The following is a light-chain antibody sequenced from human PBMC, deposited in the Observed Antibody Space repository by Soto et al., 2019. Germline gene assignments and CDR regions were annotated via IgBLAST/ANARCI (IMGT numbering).Light chain of an antibody. CDR1: RTIDNY. Sequence: VHMTLSPSSLSASLGYRVTIACRASRTIDNYLNWYQQKQGRAPELLVYATSSLQSGVPSRFTGGGYGTHFNLTISGLQPEDFATYFCQQSYNTPITFGQGTRLEIK. J-gene: IGKJ5*01. CDR2: ATS. V-gene: IGKV1-39*01. CDR3: QQSYNTPIT.